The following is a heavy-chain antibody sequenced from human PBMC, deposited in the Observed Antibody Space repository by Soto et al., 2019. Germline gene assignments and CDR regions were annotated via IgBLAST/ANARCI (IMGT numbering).Heavy chain of an antibody. V-gene: IGHV1-2*02. Sequence: ASVKVSCKASGYSFSDYYIHWVRQAPGQGLEWMGRISPKSGGTNYAQKFEGRVTMTWDTSLNTAYMELSSLISDDTAVYYCARPPGYISDWYYFDLWGQGTLVTVSS. CDR2: ISPKSGGT. J-gene: IGHJ4*02. CDR3: ARPPGYISDWYYFDL. D-gene: IGHD3-9*01. CDR1: GYSFSDYY.